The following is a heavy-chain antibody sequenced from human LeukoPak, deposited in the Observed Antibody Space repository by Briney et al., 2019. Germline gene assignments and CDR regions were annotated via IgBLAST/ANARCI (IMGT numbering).Heavy chain of an antibody. Sequence: PGGSLRLSCAASGFTFSSYAMSWVRQAPGKGLEWVSSISGSAGSTYYAYSVKVRFTISRDNSKNKLYLQMNSVRAEDTAVYYCAKLLYYYDSSQPYWGQGTLVTVSS. CDR3: AKLLYYYDSSQPY. CDR1: GFTFSSYA. D-gene: IGHD3-22*01. CDR2: ISGSAGST. J-gene: IGHJ4*02. V-gene: IGHV3-23*01.